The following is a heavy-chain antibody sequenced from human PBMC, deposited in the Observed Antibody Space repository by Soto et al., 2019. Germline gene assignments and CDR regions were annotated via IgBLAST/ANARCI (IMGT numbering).Heavy chain of an antibody. CDR2: IYTGGST. V-gene: IGHV4-4*07. J-gene: IGHJ6*02. D-gene: IGHD6-13*01. CDR1: VGSISSYY. Sequence: LSLTCTVYVGSISSYYWSWIRPPAGKGLEWIGRIYTGGSTNYNPSVKSRVTMSVDTSKNQFSLKLSSVTAADTAVYYCARDAGCSWGIYYYYYGMDVWGQGTTVTVSS. CDR3: ARDAGCSWGIYYYYYGMDV.